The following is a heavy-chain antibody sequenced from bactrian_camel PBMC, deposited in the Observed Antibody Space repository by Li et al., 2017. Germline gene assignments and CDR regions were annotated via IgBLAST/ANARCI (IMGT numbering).Heavy chain of an antibody. CDR1: GYDVRFKC. V-gene: IGHV3S53*01. CDR2: ILSDGSK. J-gene: IGHJ4*01. Sequence: HVQLVESGGGSVQAGGSLRLSCAASGYDVRFKCMSWFRQIPGKEREAVAHILSDGSKEYADSVAGRFSISVDTRMNIVWLEMSNLKPEDTATYYCAANFGPYCSGPYLARRANFEGQGTQVTVS. D-gene: IGHD2*01.